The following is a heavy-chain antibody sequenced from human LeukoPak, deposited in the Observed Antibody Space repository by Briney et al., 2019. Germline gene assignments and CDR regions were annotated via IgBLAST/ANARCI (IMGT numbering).Heavy chain of an antibody. J-gene: IGHJ5*02. CDR3: ARLGYCTNGVCYRKHNRLDP. D-gene: IGHD2-8*01. Sequence: ASVKVSCKASGYTFTSYGISWVRQAPGQGLEWMGWISAYHGNTNYAQNFQDRVTMTTDTSTNTAYMELWSLRSDDTAVYYCARLGYCTNGVCYRKHNRLDPWGQGTLVTVSP. CDR2: ISAYHGNT. CDR1: GYTFTSYG. V-gene: IGHV1-18*01.